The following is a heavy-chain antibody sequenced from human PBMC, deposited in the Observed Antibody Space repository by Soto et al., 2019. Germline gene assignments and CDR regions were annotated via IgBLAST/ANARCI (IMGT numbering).Heavy chain of an antibody. Sequence: SQTLSLTCAISGASVSDNSGAWNWIRQSPSRGLEWLGRTYYRSKWFYDYAASVKTRITINPDTSKNQFSLQLNSVTPEDTAVYYCTRDRAVAGTYYYGMDVWGQGTTVTLS. CDR1: GASVSDNSGA. J-gene: IGHJ6*02. CDR2: TYYRSKWFY. CDR3: TRDRAVAGTYYYGMDV. V-gene: IGHV6-1*01. D-gene: IGHD6-19*01.